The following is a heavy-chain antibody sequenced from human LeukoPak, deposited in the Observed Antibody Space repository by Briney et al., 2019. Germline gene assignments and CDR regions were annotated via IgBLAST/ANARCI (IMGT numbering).Heavy chain of an antibody. J-gene: IGHJ4*02. V-gene: IGHV4-34*01. CDR2: INHSGST. CDR3: ARGEWELPFDY. Sequence: SETLSLTCAVYGGSFSGYYWSWIRQPPGKGLEWIGEINHSGSTNYNPSLKSRVTISVDTSKTQFSLKLSSVTAADTAVYYCARGEWELPFDYWGQGTLVTVSS. D-gene: IGHD1-26*01. CDR1: GGSFSGYY.